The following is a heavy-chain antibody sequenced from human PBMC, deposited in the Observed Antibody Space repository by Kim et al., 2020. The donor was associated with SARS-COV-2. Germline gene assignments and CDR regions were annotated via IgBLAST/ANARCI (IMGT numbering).Heavy chain of an antibody. CDR3: ARSWDV. Sequence: PNSGGTSDAQKVQGRVTMTRDTSISTAYMELGRLRSDDTAVYYCARSWDVWGQGTTVTVSS. J-gene: IGHJ6*02. V-gene: IGHV1-2*02. CDR2: PNSGGT.